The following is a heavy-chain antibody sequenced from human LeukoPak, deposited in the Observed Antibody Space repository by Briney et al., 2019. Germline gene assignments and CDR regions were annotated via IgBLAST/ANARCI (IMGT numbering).Heavy chain of an antibody. CDR2: IHHSGGT. J-gene: IGHJ4*02. D-gene: IGHD5-12*01. Sequence: SETLSLTCTVSGGSVSSYYWSWIRQSPGKGLEWIGYIHHSGGTNYNPSLKSRAAISVETSKNQFSLKLRSVTAADTAVYHCARDGASGVDIVAHTFDYWGQGTLVTVSS. CDR1: GGSVSSYY. V-gene: IGHV4-59*02. CDR3: ARDGASGVDIVAHTFDY.